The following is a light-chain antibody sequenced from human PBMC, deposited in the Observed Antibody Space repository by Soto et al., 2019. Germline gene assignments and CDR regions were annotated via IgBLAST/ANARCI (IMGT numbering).Light chain of an antibody. V-gene: IGKV1-39*01. CDR1: QSIDTY. J-gene: IGKJ1*01. CDR3: QQSYTTPRT. CDR2: AAS. Sequence: DIQMTQSPSSLSASVGDAVTITCRTTQSIDTYLNWYQQKPGKAPNLLIYAASSLQSGVPSRFSGSGSGTYFTLTISSLQPEDFATYYCQQSYTTPRTFGQGTKVEIK.